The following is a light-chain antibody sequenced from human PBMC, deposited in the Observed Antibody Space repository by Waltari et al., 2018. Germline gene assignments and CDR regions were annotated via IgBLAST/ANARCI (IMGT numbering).Light chain of an antibody. Sequence: AIRMTQSPSAFSASTGDRVTITCRASQGISSYLAWYQQKPGKAPKLLIYSASTLQSGHPSRFSGSGSETDFTLTISCLQSEDFATYYCQQYYSYSQTFGQGTKREIK. CDR2: SAS. J-gene: IGKJ2*01. V-gene: IGKV1-8*01. CDR1: QGISSY. CDR3: QQYYSYSQT.